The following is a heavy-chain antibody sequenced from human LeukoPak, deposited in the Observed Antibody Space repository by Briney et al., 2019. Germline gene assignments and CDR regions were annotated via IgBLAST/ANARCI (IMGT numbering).Heavy chain of an antibody. J-gene: IGHJ4*02. Sequence: PSETLSLTCTVSGGSISSYYWTWIRQPPGKGLEWIGYIDYSGSTNYNPSLKSRVTISVDTSKNQFSLKLSSVTAADTAVYYCARGEGYNYGPNDYWGQGILVTVSS. CDR1: GGSISSYY. CDR2: IDYSGST. CDR3: ARGEGYNYGPNDY. D-gene: IGHD1-1*01. V-gene: IGHV4-59*01.